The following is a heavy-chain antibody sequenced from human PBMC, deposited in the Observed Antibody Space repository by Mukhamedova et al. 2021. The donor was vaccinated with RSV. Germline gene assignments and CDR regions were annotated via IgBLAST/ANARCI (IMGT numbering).Heavy chain of an antibody. Sequence: GKGLEWVSLIRSKAYGGTTEYATSVKGRFTISRDDSKSIAQLQMNSLKIEDTAVYFCTRDRVFDPWGQGTLVTVSS. CDR2: IRSKAYGGTT. V-gene: IGHV3-49*02. CDR3: TRDRVFDP. J-gene: IGHJ5*02.